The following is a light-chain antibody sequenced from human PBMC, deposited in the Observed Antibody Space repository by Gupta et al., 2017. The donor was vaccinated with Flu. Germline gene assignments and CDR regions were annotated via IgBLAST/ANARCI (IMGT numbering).Light chain of an antibody. CDR3: QQSNSYPVS. CDR2: SAS. J-gene: IGKJ4*01. Sequence: DIKMTKPPSSMSASVGDRVTITCRASQDIDSRLAWYQQKPGKVPKLLIYSASSLQSGVPSRFSGSGFGTDFTLTIDSLQPEDIATYYCQQSNSYPVSFGGGTKVEIK. CDR1: QDIDSR. V-gene: IGKV1-12*01.